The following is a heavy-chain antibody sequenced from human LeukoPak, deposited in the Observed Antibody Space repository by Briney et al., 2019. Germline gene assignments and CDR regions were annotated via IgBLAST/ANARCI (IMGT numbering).Heavy chain of an antibody. CDR2: IIPIFGTA. J-gene: IGHJ6*03. V-gene: IGHV1-69*06. CDR1: GGTFSSYA. D-gene: IGHD4-17*01. Sequence: SVKVSCKASGGTFSSYAISWVRQAPGQGLEWMGGIIPIFGTANYAQKFQGRVTITADKSTSTAYMELSSLRSEDTAVYYCARITTVTTAYYYYYMDVWGKGTTVTVSS. CDR3: ARITTVTTAYYYYYMDV.